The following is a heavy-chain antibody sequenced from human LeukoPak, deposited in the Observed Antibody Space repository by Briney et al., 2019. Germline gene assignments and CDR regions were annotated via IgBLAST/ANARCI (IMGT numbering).Heavy chain of an antibody. J-gene: IGHJ4*02. D-gene: IGHD4-17*01. Sequence: ASVKVSCKASGGTLSSYAISWVRQAPGQGLEWMGIINPSGGSTSYAQKFQGRVTMTRDMSTSTVYMELSSLRSEDTAVYYCARGPADNDYGDYVGYWGQGTLVTVSS. CDR3: ARGPADNDYGDYVGY. CDR2: INPSGGST. V-gene: IGHV1-46*01. CDR1: GGTLSSYA.